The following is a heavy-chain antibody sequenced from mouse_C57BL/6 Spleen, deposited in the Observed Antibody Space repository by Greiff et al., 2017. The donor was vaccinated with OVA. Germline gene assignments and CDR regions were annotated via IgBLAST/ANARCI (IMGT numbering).Heavy chain of an antibody. CDR3: ARGAYYSNLYAMDY. Sequence: QVQLQQSGAELARPGASVKMSCKASGYTFTSYTMHWVKQRPGQGLEWIGYINPSSGYTKSNQKFKDKATLTADKSSSTAYMQLSSLTSEDSAVYYCARGAYYSNLYAMDYWGQGTSVTVSS. CDR2: INPSSGYT. D-gene: IGHD2-5*01. J-gene: IGHJ4*01. CDR1: GYTFTSYT. V-gene: IGHV1-4*01.